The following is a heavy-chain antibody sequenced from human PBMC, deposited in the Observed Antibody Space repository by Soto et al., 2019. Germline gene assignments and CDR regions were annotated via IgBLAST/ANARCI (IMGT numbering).Heavy chain of an antibody. CDR3: ARDLVGSGSYIYYYGMDV. J-gene: IGHJ6*02. D-gene: IGHD3-10*01. CDR1: GYTFTGYY. V-gene: IGHV1-2*04. Sequence: ASVKVSCKASGYTFTGYYMHWVRQAPGQGLEWMGWINPNSGGTNYAQKFQGWVTMTRDTSISTAYMELSRLRSDDTAVYYCARDLVGSGSYIYYYGMDVWGQGTTVTVSS. CDR2: INPNSGGT.